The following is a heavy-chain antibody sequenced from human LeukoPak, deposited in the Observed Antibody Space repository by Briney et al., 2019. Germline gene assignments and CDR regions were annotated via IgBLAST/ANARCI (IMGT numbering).Heavy chain of an antibody. CDR3: AKVSYYYDSSGDY. CDR1: GFTFSSYG. V-gene: IGHV3-30*18. CDR2: ISYDGSNK. Sequence: GRSLRLSCAASGFTFSSYGMHWVRQAPGKGLEWVAVISYDGSNKYYADSVKGRFTISRDNSKNTLYLQMNSLRAEDTAVYCCAKVSYYYDSSGDYWGQGTLVTVSS. J-gene: IGHJ4*02. D-gene: IGHD3-22*01.